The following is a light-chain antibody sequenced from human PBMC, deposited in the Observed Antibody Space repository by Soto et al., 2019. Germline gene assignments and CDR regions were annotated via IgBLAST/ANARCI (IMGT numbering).Light chain of an antibody. J-gene: IGLJ1*01. Sequence: QSVLTQPRSVSGSPGQSVTISCTGTSSDIGGYNYVSWYQQHPGKAPKLMIYDVRKRPSGVPDRFSGSKSGNTASLTISGLQAEDEADYCCCSYAGSYTYVFGTGTKVTVL. CDR2: DVR. CDR1: SSDIGGYNY. CDR3: CSYAGSYTYV. V-gene: IGLV2-11*01.